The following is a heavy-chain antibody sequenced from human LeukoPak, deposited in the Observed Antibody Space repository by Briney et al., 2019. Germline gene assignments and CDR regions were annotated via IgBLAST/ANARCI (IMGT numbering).Heavy chain of an antibody. CDR2: IRSDSTYI. CDR1: GFIFNSYT. Sequence: GGSLRLSCAASGFIFNSYTMHWVHQAPGKGLEWVSVIRSDSTYISYADSLRGRFTISRDYVQKSLYLQMTNLRAEDTAVYYCARGHGAYLDVFDICGQGTLVTVSS. J-gene: IGHJ3*02. D-gene: IGHD4-17*01. V-gene: IGHV3-21*01. CDR3: ARGHGAYLDVFDI.